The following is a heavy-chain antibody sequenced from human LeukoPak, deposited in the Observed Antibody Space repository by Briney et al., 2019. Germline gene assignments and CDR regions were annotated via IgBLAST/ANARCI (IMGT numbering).Heavy chain of an antibody. D-gene: IGHD2-15*01. V-gene: IGHV3-11*03. CDR1: GFIFSAYY. J-gene: IGHJ4*02. Sequence: PGGSLRLSCAVSGFIFSAYYMSWIRQAPGKGLEWVSYISSRSSDTNYADSVKDRFTISRDNARNSVYLQMNSLRAEDTSVYYCARYWSYFDYWGRGTPVTVSS. CDR2: ISSRSSDT. CDR3: ARYWSYFDY.